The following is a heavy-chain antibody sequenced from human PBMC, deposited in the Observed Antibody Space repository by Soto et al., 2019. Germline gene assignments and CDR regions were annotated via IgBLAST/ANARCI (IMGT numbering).Heavy chain of an antibody. CDR2: IIPIFGTA. Sequence: KVSCKASGGTFSSYAISWVRQAPGQGLEWMGGIIPIFGTANYAQKFQGRVTITADESTSTAYMELSSLRSEDTAVYYCARAPYSSSSFFFDYWGQGTPVTVSS. J-gene: IGHJ4*02. D-gene: IGHD6-6*01. CDR3: ARAPYSSSSFFFDY. CDR1: GGTFSSYA. V-gene: IGHV1-69*01.